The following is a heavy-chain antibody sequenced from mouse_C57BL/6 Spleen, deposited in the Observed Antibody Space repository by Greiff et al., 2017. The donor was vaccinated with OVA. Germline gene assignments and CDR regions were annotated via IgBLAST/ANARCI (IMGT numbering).Heavy chain of an antibody. CDR1: GYTFTSYW. D-gene: IGHD4-1*01. CDR3: ARGGTDGYFDF. J-gene: IGHJ1*03. Sequence: VQLQQPGAELVKPGASVKMSCKASGYTFTSYWITWVKQRPGQGLEWIGDIYPGSGSTNYNEKFKSKATLTADTSSSTAYMRLSSLTSEDSAVYYCARGGTDGYFDFWGTGTTVTVSS. V-gene: IGHV1-55*01. CDR2: IYPGSGST.